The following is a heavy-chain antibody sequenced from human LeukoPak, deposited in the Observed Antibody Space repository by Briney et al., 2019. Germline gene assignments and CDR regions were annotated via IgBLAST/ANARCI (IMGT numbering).Heavy chain of an antibody. J-gene: IGHJ4*02. CDR1: GFTFSDYY. D-gene: IGHD6-19*01. CDR3: ARGADSGAHFDY. Sequence: GGSLRLSCAASGFTFSDYYMSWIRQAPGKGLEWVSYISSSGSTIYNADSVKGRFTISRDNAKNSLYLQMNSPRAEDTAVYYCARGADSGAHFDYWGQGTLVTVSS. CDR2: ISSSGSTI. V-gene: IGHV3-11*01.